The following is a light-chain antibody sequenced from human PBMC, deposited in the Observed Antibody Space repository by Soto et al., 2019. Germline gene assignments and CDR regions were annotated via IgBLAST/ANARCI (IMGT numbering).Light chain of an antibody. Sequence: QSVLTQPASVSGSPGQSITSSCTGTSSDIGGYSYVSWYQQHPGKVPKLIIFEVTTRPSGVSNRFSGSKSGNTASLTISGLQADDEDDYYCSSFTSNTTLYVFGTGTKVT. CDR2: EVT. CDR1: SSDIGGYSY. V-gene: IGLV2-14*01. CDR3: SSFTSNTTLYV. J-gene: IGLJ1*01.